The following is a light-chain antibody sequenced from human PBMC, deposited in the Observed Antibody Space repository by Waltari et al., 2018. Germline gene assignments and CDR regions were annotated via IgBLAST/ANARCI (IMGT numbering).Light chain of an antibody. CDR1: SSAVGGYNY. Sequence: QSALTQPASVSGSPGQSITISCTGTSSAVGGYNYVPWYQQHPGKAPKLMIYDVSNRPSGVSNRVSGSKSGNTASLTISGLQPEDEADYYCSSYTSSTIYVFGTGTKVTVL. CDR3: SSYTSSTIYV. CDR2: DVS. V-gene: IGLV2-14*01. J-gene: IGLJ1*01.